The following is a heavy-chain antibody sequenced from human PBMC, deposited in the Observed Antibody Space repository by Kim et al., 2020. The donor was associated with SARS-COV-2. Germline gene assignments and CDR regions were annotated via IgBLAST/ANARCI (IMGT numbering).Heavy chain of an antibody. V-gene: IGHV4-34*01. CDR3: ARGYYGSGTYLEY. Sequence: YHPSLKSRVTISVDTSKNQFSLKLSSVTAADTAVYYCARGYYGSGTYLEYWGQGTLVTVSS. J-gene: IGHJ4*02. D-gene: IGHD3-10*01.